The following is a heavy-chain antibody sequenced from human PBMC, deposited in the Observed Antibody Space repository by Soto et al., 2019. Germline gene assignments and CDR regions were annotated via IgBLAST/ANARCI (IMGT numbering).Heavy chain of an antibody. CDR3: ATVTTWKFYYYYMEV. V-gene: IGHV3-7*01. D-gene: IGHD4-17*01. J-gene: IGHJ6*03. Sequence: DVQLVESGGGLVQPGGSLRLSCAASEFTFTTYWMNWVRQAPGKGLEWVANIKQDGSERYYADFVKGRFTISRDNAKNSLFLQMSRLRAEDSAVYYCATVTTWKFYYYYMEVWGKGTTVTVSS. CDR2: IKQDGSER. CDR1: EFTFTTYW.